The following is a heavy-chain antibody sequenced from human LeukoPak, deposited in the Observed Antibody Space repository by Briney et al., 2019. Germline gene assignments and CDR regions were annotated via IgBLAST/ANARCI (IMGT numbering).Heavy chain of an antibody. V-gene: IGHV3-9*03. CDR3: AKDMGCSSTRCYNDAFDI. Sequence: GGSLRLSCAASGFTFDDYAMHWVRQAPGKGLEWVSGISWNSGSIGYADSVKGRFTISRDNAKNSLYLQMNSLRAEDMALYYCAKDMGCSSTRCYNDAFDIWGQGTMVTVSS. J-gene: IGHJ3*02. CDR2: ISWNSGSI. D-gene: IGHD2-2*01. CDR1: GFTFDDYA.